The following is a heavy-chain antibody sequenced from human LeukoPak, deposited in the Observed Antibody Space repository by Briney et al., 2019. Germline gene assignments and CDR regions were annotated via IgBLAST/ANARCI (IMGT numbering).Heavy chain of an antibody. V-gene: IGHV1-2*02. CDR3: ARGMWELRGNWSDP. D-gene: IGHD1-26*01. CDR2: INPNSSGT. Sequence: ASVKVSCKASGYTFTGYYMHWVRQAPGQGLEWMGWINPNSSGTNYAQKFQGRVTMTRDTSISTAYMELSRLRSDDTAVYYCARGMWELRGNWSDPWGQGTLVTVSS. J-gene: IGHJ5*02. CDR1: GYTFTGYY.